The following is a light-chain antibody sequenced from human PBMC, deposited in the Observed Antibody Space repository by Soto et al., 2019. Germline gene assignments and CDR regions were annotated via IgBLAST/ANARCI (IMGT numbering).Light chain of an antibody. CDR3: QQRSNWHRLT. J-gene: IGKJ4*01. Sequence: EIVLTQSPATLSLSPGERATLSCRASQSVSSYLAWYQQKPGQAPRLLIYDASNRATGIPARFSGSGSGTDFTLTISSLEPEEFAVYYCQQRSNWHRLTFGGGTKVEIK. V-gene: IGKV3-11*01. CDR2: DAS. CDR1: QSVSSY.